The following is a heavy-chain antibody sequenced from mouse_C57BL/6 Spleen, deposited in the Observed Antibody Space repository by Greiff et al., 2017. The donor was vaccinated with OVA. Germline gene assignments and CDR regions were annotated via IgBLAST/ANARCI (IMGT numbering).Heavy chain of an antibody. CDR3: ARGGGNYDYAMDY. J-gene: IGHJ4*01. Sequence: VQLQQSGAELVKPGASVKISCKASGYAFSSYWMYWVKQRPGKGLEWIGQIYPGDGDTNYNGKFKGKATLTADKSSSTAYMQLSSLTSEDSAVYFCARGGGNYDYAMDYWGQGTSVTVSS. CDR1: GYAFSSYW. CDR2: IYPGDGDT. D-gene: IGHD2-1*01. V-gene: IGHV1-80*01.